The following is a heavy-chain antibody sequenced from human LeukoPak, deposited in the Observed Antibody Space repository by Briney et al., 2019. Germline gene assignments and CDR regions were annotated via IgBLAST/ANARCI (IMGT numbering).Heavy chain of an antibody. CDR1: GFTFGDYS. CDR2: ITSKAYGGTT. Sequence: GGSQRLSCTASGFTFGDYSMSWVRQAPGKGLEWVGFITSKAYGGTTEYAASVKGRFSISRDDSKSIAYLQMNSLKTEDTAVYYCTRGYDSGVYWGTIDIWGQGTMVTVSS. CDR3: TRGYDSGVYWGTIDI. J-gene: IGHJ3*02. V-gene: IGHV3-49*04. D-gene: IGHD3-22*01.